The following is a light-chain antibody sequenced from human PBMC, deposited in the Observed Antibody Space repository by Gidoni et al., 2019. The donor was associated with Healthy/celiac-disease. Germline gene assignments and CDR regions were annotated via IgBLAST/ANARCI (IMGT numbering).Light chain of an antibody. CDR3: QQRSNWPPVT. J-gene: IGKJ4*01. Sequence: ELVLTQSPATLSLSPGERATPSCRASQSVSSYLAWYQQKPGQAPRRLIYDASHRATGIPARFSGSGSGTDFTLTISSLEPEDFVVYYCQQRSNWPPVTFGGGTKVEIK. V-gene: IGKV3-11*01. CDR2: DAS. CDR1: QSVSSY.